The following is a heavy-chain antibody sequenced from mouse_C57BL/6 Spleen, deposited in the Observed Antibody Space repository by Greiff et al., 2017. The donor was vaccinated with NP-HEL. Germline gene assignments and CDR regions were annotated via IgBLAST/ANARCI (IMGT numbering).Heavy chain of an antibody. CDR1: GYTFTDYY. CDR3: ARESYYYGSSYWYFDV. D-gene: IGHD1-1*01. Sequence: QVQLQQSGPELVKPGASVKISCKASGYTFTDYYINWVKQRPGKGLEWIGQIYPGDGDTNYNGKFKGKATLTADKSSSTAYMQLSSLTSEDSAVYFCARESYYYGSSYWYFDVWGTGTTVTVSS. V-gene: IGHV1-80*01. CDR2: IYPGDGDT. J-gene: IGHJ1*03.